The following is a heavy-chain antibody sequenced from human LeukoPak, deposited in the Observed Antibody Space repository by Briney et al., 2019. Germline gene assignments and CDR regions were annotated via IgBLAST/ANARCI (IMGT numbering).Heavy chain of an antibody. Sequence: SETLSLTCAVSGGSIRSSNHYWGWIRQPPGKGLEWIGSIYYSGSIYYNPSLKSRVTISVDTSKNQFSLKLSSVTAADTAVYYCARQILFHSERWPQFFDYWGQGILVTVSS. J-gene: IGHJ4*02. CDR1: GGSIRSSNHY. V-gene: IGHV4-39*01. CDR2: IYYSGSI. D-gene: IGHD5-24*01. CDR3: ARQILFHSERWPQFFDY.